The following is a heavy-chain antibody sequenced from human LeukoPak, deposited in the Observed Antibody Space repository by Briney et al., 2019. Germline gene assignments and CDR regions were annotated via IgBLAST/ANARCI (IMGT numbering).Heavy chain of an antibody. J-gene: IGHJ6*02. V-gene: IGHV4-30-4*01. CDR3: ARGGRGRLFGMDV. Sequence: PSQTLSLTCTASGGSISSDDYYWSWIRQPPGEGLEWIGYIYNSGSTYYNPSLKSRVTISEDTSKKQFSLKLSSVTAADTAVYYCARGGRGRLFGMDVWGQGTTVTVSS. CDR2: IYNSGST. D-gene: IGHD3-10*01. CDR1: GGSISSDDYY.